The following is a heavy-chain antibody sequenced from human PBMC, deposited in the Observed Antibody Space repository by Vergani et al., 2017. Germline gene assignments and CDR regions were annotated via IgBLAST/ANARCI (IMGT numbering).Heavy chain of an antibody. Sequence: EVQLLESGGGLVQPGGSLRLSCVASGFTFSSYAMGGVRQAPGKGLEWVSAIGTAGDTYYPGSVKGRFTISRENAKNSLYLQMNSLRAGDTAIYYCARAVSTTVGDPPGYWGQGTLVTVSS. CDR1: GFTFSSYA. CDR3: ARAVSTTVGDPPGY. D-gene: IGHD4-23*01. CDR2: IGTAGDT. V-gene: IGHV3-13*01. J-gene: IGHJ4*02.